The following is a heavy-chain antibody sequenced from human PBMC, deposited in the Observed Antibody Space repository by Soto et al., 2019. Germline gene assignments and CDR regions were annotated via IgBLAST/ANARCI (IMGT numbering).Heavy chain of an antibody. CDR1: GFTFNIYG. CDR3: AKLCGSGSYWPFDY. CDR2: IGGSGDMT. V-gene: IGHV3-23*01. Sequence: GGSLRLSCAASGFTFNIYGMSWVRQTPGKGLEWVSSIGGSGDMTYYADSVKGRFTISRDNSNNTLYLQMNRLRAEDTAVYYCAKLCGSGSYWPFDYWGQGMLVTVSS. D-gene: IGHD3-10*01. J-gene: IGHJ4*02.